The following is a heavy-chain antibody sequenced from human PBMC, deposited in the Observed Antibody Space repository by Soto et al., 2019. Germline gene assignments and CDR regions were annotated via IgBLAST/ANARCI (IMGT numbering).Heavy chain of an antibody. CDR1: GYTFTSYG. CDR2: ISAYNGNT. D-gene: IGHD4-4*01. CDR3: ARRYDYSNFSGYRNYYYYYMDV. J-gene: IGHJ6*03. Sequence: ASVKVSCKASGYTFTSYGISWVRQAPGQGLEWMGWISAYNGNTNYAQKLQGRVTMTTDTSTSTAYMELRSLRSDDTAVYYCARRYDYSNFSGYRNYYYYYMDVWGKGTTVTVSS. V-gene: IGHV1-18*01.